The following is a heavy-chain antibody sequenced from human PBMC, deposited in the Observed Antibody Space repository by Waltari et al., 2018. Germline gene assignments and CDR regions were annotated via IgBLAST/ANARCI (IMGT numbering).Heavy chain of an antibody. J-gene: IGHJ4*02. CDR3: ASAIAAAPIDY. CDR2: IIPILGIA. CDR1: GGTFSSYA. V-gene: IGHV1-69*10. Sequence: QVQLVQSGAEVKTPGASVKVSCKASGGTFSSYAISWGRQAPGQGLEWMGGIIPILGIANYAQKFQGRVTITADKSTSTAYMELSSLRSEDTAVYYCASAIAAAPIDYWGQGTLVTVSS. D-gene: IGHD6-13*01.